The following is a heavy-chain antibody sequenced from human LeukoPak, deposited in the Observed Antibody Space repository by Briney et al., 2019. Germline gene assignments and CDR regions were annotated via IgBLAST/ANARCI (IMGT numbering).Heavy chain of an antibody. CDR3: ARLRYCSSTSCYPNWFDP. CDR2: ISAYNGNT. V-gene: IGHV1-18*01. J-gene: IGHJ5*02. D-gene: IGHD2-2*01. CDR1: GYTFTSYG. Sequence: ASVKVSCKASGYTFTSYGISWVRQAPGQGLEWMGWISAYNGNTNYAQKLQGRVTMTRNTSISTAYMELSSLRSEDTAVYYCARLRYCSSTSCYPNWFDPWGQGTLVTVSS.